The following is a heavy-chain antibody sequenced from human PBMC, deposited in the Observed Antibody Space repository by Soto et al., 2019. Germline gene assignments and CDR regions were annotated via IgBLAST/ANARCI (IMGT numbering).Heavy chain of an antibody. D-gene: IGHD1-1*01. CDR3: AKDKPGTTSFDY. Sequence: GSLRLSCAASGFSISSNAMYWVRQAPGKGLEWVSGISDRGDTTHYADSVKGRFTISRDTSKNTLYLQLNTLRADDTAIYYCAKDKPGTTSFDYWGQGTLVTVSS. V-gene: IGHV3-23*01. CDR2: ISDRGDTT. J-gene: IGHJ4*02. CDR1: GFSISSNA.